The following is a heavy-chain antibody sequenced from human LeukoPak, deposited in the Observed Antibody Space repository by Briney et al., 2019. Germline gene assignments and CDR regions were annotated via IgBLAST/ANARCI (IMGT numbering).Heavy chain of an antibody. D-gene: IGHD6-6*01. CDR1: GYTFTGYY. CDR2: INPNSGGT. CDR3: ARDLSGIAARVDYYYYMDV. Sequence: SVKVSCKASGYTFTGYYMHWVRQAPGQGLEWMGRINPNSGGTNYAQKFQGRVTMTRDTSISTAYMELSRLRSDDTAVYYCARDLSGIAARVDYYYYMDVWGKGTTVTVSS. V-gene: IGHV1-2*06. J-gene: IGHJ6*03.